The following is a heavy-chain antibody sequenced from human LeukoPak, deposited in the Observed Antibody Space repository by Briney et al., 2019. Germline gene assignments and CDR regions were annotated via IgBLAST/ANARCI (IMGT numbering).Heavy chain of an antibody. Sequence: ASVKVSCKASGYTFTGYYMHWVRQAPGLGLEWMGWINPNSGGTNYAQKFQGRVTMTRDTSISTAYMELSRLRSDDTAVYYCARARIDYGDYVFDYWGQGTLVTVSS. V-gene: IGHV1-2*02. CDR3: ARARIDYGDYVFDY. D-gene: IGHD4-17*01. CDR2: INPNSGGT. J-gene: IGHJ4*02. CDR1: GYTFTGYY.